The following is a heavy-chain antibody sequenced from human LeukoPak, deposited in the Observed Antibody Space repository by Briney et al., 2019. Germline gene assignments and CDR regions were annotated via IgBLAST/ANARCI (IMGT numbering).Heavy chain of an antibody. CDR3: ARGPYCSSRGAYYYGMDV. J-gene: IGHJ6*02. D-gene: IGHD2-2*01. CDR2: IYYSGST. Sequence: SETLSLTCTVSGGSISSYYWSWIRQPPGKGLEWIGYIYYSGSTNYNPSLKSRVTISVDTSKNQFSLKLSSVTAADTAVYYCARGPYCSSRGAYYYGMDVWGQGTTVTVSS. CDR1: GGSISSYY. V-gene: IGHV4-59*12.